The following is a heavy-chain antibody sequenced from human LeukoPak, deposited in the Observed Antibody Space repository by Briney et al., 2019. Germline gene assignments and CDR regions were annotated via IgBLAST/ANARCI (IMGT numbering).Heavy chain of an antibody. CDR1: GFTFGNYA. Sequence: GRSLRLSCAASGFTFGNYAMHWVRQAPGKGLKWVSGINWNSDTVNYADSVKGRFTISRDNAKNSLYLQLSSLTADDTAVYYCSKGAGYEQGSRLEYWGQGALVTVSS. CDR3: SKGAGYEQGSRLEY. V-gene: IGHV3-9*01. J-gene: IGHJ4*02. CDR2: INWNSDTV. D-gene: IGHD1-26*01.